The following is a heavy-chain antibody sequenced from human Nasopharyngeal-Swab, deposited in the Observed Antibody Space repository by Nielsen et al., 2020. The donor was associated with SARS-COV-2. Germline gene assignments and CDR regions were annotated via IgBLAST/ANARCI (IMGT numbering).Heavy chain of an antibody. Sequence: GESLKISCAASGFTFSSYAMNWVRQAPGKGLEWVAVISYDGSNKYYADSVKDRFTISRDNSKNTLYLQMNSLRAEDTAVYYCARGELLSNAFDIWGQGTMVTVSS. CDR3: ARGELLSNAFDI. CDR1: GFTFSSYA. J-gene: IGHJ3*02. D-gene: IGHD2-2*01. V-gene: IGHV3-30-3*01. CDR2: ISYDGSNK.